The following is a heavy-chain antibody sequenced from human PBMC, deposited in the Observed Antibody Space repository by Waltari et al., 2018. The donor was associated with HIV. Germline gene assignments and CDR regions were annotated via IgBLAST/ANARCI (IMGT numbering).Heavy chain of an antibody. V-gene: IGHV1-24*01. CDR1: GYTLTELS. CDR2: FDPEDGET. Sequence: QVQLVQSGAEVKKPGASVKVSCKVSGYTLTELSMNWVRQAPGKGLEWMGGFDPEDGETIYAQKFQGRVTMTEDTSTDTAYMELSSLRSEDTAVYYCATGVLRFHGDYRAFDYWGQGTLVTVSS. CDR3: ATGVLRFHGDYRAFDY. J-gene: IGHJ4*02. D-gene: IGHD4-17*01.